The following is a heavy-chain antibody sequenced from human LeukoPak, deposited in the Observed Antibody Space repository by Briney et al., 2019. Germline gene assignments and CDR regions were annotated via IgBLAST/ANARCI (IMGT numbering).Heavy chain of an antibody. CDR1: GGSISSGGYY. J-gene: IGHJ5*02. Sequence: MPSETLSLTCTVSGGSISSGGYYWRWIRQHPGKGLGWIGYIYYSGSTYYNPSLKSRVTISVDTSKNQFSLKLSSVTAADTAVYYCARSSGYCSSTSCWGEPWFDPWGQGTLVTVSS. CDR3: ARSSGYCSSTSCWGEPWFDP. D-gene: IGHD2-2*03. CDR2: IYYSGST. V-gene: IGHV4-31*03.